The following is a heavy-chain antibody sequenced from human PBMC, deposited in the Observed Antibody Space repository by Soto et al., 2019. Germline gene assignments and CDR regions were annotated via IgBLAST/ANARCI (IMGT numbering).Heavy chain of an antibody. Sequence: PSETLSLTCTVSGGSVSNGMYYWNWIRQPAGKGLEWIGRIYTTRSPNYNPSLKSRVTMSVDTSKNQFSLKLNLSSVTAADTAVYYCARSPAYGDYANLDTWGQGTLVTVSS. J-gene: IGHJ5*02. CDR2: IYTTRSP. V-gene: IGHV4-61*02. D-gene: IGHD4-17*01. CDR1: GGSVSNGMYY. CDR3: ARSPAYGDYANLDT.